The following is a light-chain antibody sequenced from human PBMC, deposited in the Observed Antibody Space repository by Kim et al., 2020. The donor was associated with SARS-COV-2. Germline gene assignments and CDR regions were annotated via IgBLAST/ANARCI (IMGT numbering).Light chain of an antibody. V-gene: IGKV3-20*01. J-gene: IGKJ2*01. CDR2: GAS. Sequence: ERGTLSCLARQSGSGSFLVWYQQKPGQAPRLLLHGASNRATDTPDRLSGSGCGTDFTLTISRVVPEGFAVYYCQQYDTSPPSYTLGQGNKLDI. CDR1: QSGSGSF. CDR3: QQYDTSPPSYT.